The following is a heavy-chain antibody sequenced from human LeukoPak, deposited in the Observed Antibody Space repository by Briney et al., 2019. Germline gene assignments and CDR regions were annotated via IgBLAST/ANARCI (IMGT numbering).Heavy chain of an antibody. CDR2: ISAYNGNT. D-gene: IGHD4-17*01. Sequence: GASVKVSCKASGYTFTSYDINWVRQAPGQGLEWMGWISAYNGNTNYAQKLQGRVTMTTDTSTSTAYMELRSLRSDDTAVYYCARVQSHHDYGDYDYYYYYYMDVWGKGTTVTVSS. CDR1: GYTFTSYD. J-gene: IGHJ6*03. V-gene: IGHV1-18*01. CDR3: ARVQSHHDYGDYDYYYYYYMDV.